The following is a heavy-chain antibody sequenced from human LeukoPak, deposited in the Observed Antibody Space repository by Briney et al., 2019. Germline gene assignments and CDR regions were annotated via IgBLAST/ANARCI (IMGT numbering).Heavy chain of an antibody. CDR1: GFTFSSYA. V-gene: IGHV3-23*01. J-gene: IGHJ4*02. D-gene: IGHD5-12*01. Sequence: GGSLRLSCAASGFTFSSYAMSWVRQAPGKGLEWVSVITGSGGSTNYADSVKGRFTVSRDNSKNTLYLQMSSLRVEDTAVYYCAKEGGSSGHLVDYWGQGTLVTVSS. CDR3: AKEGGSSGHLVDY. CDR2: ITGSGGST.